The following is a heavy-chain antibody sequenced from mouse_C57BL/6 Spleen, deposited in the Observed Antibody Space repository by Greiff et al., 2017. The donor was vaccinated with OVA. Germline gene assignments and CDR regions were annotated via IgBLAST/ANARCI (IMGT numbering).Heavy chain of an antibody. Sequence: VQLQQSGAELMKPGASVKLSCKASGYTFTGSWIEWVQQRPGHGLEWVGEILPGSGSTNYTEKLKGKATFTADTSYNTAYMQLSSLTTEDTAIYYCARGVPKGTFAYWGQGTLVTVSA. V-gene: IGHV1-9*01. CDR1: GYTFTGSW. J-gene: IGHJ3*01. D-gene: IGHD3-1*01. CDR2: ILPGSGST. CDR3: ARGVPKGTFAY.